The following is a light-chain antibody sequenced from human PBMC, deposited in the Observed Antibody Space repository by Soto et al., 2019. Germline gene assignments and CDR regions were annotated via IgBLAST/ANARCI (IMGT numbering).Light chain of an antibody. CDR3: QTWGTGIQV. CDR2: LNSDGSH. CDR1: SGHSSYA. V-gene: IGLV4-69*01. J-gene: IGLJ2*01. Sequence: QLVLTQSPSASASLGASVKLTCTLSSGHSSYAIAWHQQQSEEGPRYLMKLNSDGSHSKGDGIPDRFSGSSSGAERYLTISSLQSEDEADYYCQTWGTGIQVFGGGTKLTVL.